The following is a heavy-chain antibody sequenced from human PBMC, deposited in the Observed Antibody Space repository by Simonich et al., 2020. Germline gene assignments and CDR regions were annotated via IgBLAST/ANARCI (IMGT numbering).Heavy chain of an antibody. CDR2: INPNSGGT. CDR1: GYTFTGYY. J-gene: IGHJ3*02. V-gene: IGHV1-2*02. CDR3: ARGRLTGDKGAFDI. Sequence: QVQLVQSGAEVKKPGASVKVSSKASGYTFTGYYMHWVRQAPGQGLEWRGWINPNSGGTNYAQKLQGRVTMTRDTTISTAYMELSRLRSDDTAVYYCARGRLTGDKGAFDIWGQGTMVTVSS. D-gene: IGHD7-27*01.